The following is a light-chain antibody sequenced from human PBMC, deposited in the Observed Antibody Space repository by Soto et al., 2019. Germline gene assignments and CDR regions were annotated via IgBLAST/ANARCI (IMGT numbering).Light chain of an antibody. CDR1: SSDIGGYNF. J-gene: IGLJ1*01. CDR2: DVG. V-gene: IGLV2-14*03. Sequence: QSALTQPASVSGSPGQSITIACTGTSSDIGGYNFVSWYQPHPGKAPKLLIYDVGNRPSGVSNRFSGSMSGNTASLTISGLQAEDEAHYYCTSYSTVSTYVFGTGTKVTVL. CDR3: TSYSTVSTYV.